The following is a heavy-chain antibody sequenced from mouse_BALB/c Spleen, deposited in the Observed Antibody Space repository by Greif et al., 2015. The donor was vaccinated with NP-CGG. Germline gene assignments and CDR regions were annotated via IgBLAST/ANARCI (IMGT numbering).Heavy chain of an antibody. D-gene: IGHD2-1*01. V-gene: IGHV7-3*02. Sequence: EVKVVDSGGGLVQPGGSLRLSCATSGFTFTDYYMSWVRQPPGKALEWLGFIRNKANGYTTEYSASVKGRFTISRDNSQSILYLQMNTLRAGDSATYYCARDPLIYYGNYDAMDYWGQGTSVTVSS. CDR2: IRNKANGYTT. CDR3: ARDPLIYYGNYDAMDY. J-gene: IGHJ4*01. CDR1: GFTFTDYY.